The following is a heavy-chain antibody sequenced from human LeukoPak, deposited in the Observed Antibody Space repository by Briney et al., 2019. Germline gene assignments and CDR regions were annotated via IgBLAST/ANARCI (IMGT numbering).Heavy chain of an antibody. CDR2: INTNTGNP. V-gene: IGHV7-4-1*02. CDR3: ARTILSDAFDI. J-gene: IGHJ3*02. D-gene: IGHD3-10*01. CDR1: GYTFTSYA. Sequence: PGRSLRLSCAASGYTFTSYAMNWVRQAPGQGLEWMGWINTNTGNPTYAQGFTGRFVFSLDTSVSTAYLQISSLKAEDTAVYYCARTILSDAFDIWGQGTMVTVSS.